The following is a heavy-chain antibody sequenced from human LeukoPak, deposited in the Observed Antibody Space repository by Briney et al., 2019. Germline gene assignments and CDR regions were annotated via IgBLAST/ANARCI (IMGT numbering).Heavy chain of an antibody. V-gene: IGHV4-4*07. D-gene: IGHD3-22*01. CDR1: GGSISSYY. CDR2: IYTSGST. J-gene: IGHJ4*02. CDR3: ARGLGILSGCYYDSPHYYFDY. Sequence: SETLSLTCTVSGGSISSYYWSWIRQPAGKGLEWIGRIYTSGSTNYNPSLKSRVAMSVDTSKNQFSLKLSSVAAADTAVYYCARGLGILSGCYYDSPHYYFDYWGQGTLVTVSS.